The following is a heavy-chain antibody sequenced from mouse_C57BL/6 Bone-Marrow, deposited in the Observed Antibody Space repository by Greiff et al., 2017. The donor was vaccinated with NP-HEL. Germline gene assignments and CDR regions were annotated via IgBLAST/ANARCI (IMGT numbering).Heavy chain of an antibody. J-gene: IGHJ4*01. CDR2: SRNKANDYTT. D-gene: IGHD2-3*01. CDR1: GFTFSDFY. CDR3: ARDDGSMDY. V-gene: IGHV7-1*01. Sequence: DVQLVDSGGGLVQSGRSLRLSCATSGFTFSDFYMEWVRQAPGKGLEWIAASRNKANDYTTEYSASVKGRFIVSRDTSQSILYLQMNALRAEDTAIYYCARDDGSMDYWGQGTSVTVSS.